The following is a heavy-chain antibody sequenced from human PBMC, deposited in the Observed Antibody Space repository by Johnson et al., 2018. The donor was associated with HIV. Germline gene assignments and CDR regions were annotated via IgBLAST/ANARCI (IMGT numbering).Heavy chain of an antibody. CDR2: ISGSGGST. CDR3: ARGGLGYQNIHDAFDI. J-gene: IGHJ3*02. D-gene: IGHD2-2*01. CDR1: GFTFSTYA. V-gene: IGHV3-23*04. Sequence: VQLVESGGGLVQPGGSLRLSCAASGFTFSTYAMSWVRQAPGKGLEWVSAISGSGGSTYFADSVKGRFTISRDNSKNTLYLQMNSLRAEDTAVYYCARGGLGYQNIHDAFDIWGQGTMVTVYS.